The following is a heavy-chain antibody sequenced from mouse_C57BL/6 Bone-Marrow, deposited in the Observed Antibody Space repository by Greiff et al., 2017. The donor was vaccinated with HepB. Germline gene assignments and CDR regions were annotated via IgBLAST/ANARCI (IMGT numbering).Heavy chain of an antibody. Sequence: EVKLQESGPGLVKPSQSLSLTCSVTGYSITSGYYWNWLRQFPGNKLEWMGYISYDGSNNYNPSLKNRISITRDTSKNQFFLKLNSVTTEDTATYYCARREEYYYGSRDYAMDYWGQGTSVTVSS. J-gene: IGHJ4*01. V-gene: IGHV3-6*01. CDR1: GYSITSGYY. CDR2: ISYDGSN. CDR3: ARREEYYYGSRDYAMDY. D-gene: IGHD1-1*01.